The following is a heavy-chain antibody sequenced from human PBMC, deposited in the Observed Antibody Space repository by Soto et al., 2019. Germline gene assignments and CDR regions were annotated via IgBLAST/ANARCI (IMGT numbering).Heavy chain of an antibody. CDR1: GGTFSSYA. J-gene: IGHJ3*02. Sequence: VSCKASGGTFSSYAISWVRQAPGQGLEWMGGIIPIFGTANYAQKFQGRVTITADESTSTAYMELSSLRSEDTAVYYCVDATYYYGSGPPSGAFDIWGQGTMVTVSS. V-gene: IGHV1-69*01. D-gene: IGHD3-10*01. CDR2: IIPIFGTA. CDR3: VDATYYYGSGPPSGAFDI.